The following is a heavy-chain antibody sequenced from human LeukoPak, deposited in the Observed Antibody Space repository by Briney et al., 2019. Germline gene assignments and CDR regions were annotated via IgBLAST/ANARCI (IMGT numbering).Heavy chain of an antibody. Sequence: PGGSLRLSCAASGFTFSSYWMYWVRQAPGKGLVWVSRNNSDGSTTSYADSVKGRFTISRDNAKNTLYLQMNSLRAEDTAVYYCARVGTTSNFYYYYGMDVWGQGTTVTVSS. CDR1: GFTFSSYW. CDR2: NNSDGSTT. V-gene: IGHV3-74*01. D-gene: IGHD2/OR15-2a*01. CDR3: ARVGTTSNFYYYYGMDV. J-gene: IGHJ6*02.